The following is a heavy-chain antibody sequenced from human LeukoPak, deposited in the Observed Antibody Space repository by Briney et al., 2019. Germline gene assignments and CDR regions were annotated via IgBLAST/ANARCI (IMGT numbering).Heavy chain of an antibody. CDR1: GFTFSGSA. Sequence: GGSLRLSCAASGFTFSGSAMHSVRQASGKGLEWVGRIRSKANSYATAYAASVKGRFTISRDDSKNTAYLQMNSLKTEDTAVYYCTREWIQLWSWGQGTLVTVSS. V-gene: IGHV3-73*01. D-gene: IGHD5-18*01. CDR2: IRSKANSYAT. J-gene: IGHJ5*02. CDR3: TREWIQLWS.